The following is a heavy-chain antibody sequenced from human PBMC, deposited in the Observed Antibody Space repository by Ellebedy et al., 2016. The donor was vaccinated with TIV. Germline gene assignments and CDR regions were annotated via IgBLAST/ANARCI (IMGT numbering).Heavy chain of an antibody. V-gene: IGHV3-30*04. Sequence: GESLKISXAAPGFTFSTFPMHWVRQAPGKGLEWVAVISPDGRKKYSADSVKGRFTVSRDYSKNSLYLQMNSLRAEDTAVYYCARDNEGFDYWGQGTLVTVSS. D-gene: IGHD1-1*01. J-gene: IGHJ4*02. CDR3: ARDNEGFDY. CDR1: GFTFSTFP. CDR2: ISPDGRKK.